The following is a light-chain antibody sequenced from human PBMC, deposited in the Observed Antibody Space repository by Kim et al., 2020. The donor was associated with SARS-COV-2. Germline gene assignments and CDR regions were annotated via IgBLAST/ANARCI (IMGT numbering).Light chain of an antibody. CDR3: SSYAGKV. V-gene: IGLV2-8*01. Sequence: GSPGQSVTISCTGTSSVVGGYNYVSWYQQHPGKAPKLMSYEVSKRPSGVPDRFSGSKSGNTASLTVSGRQAEDEADYYCSSYAGKVFGTGTKVTVL. CDR2: EVS. J-gene: IGLJ1*01. CDR1: SSVVGGYNY.